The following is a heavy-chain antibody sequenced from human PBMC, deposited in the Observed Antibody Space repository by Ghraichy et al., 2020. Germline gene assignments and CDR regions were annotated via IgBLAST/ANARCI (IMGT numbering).Heavy chain of an antibody. V-gene: IGHV3-23*01. CDR1: GFTFSSYA. CDR2: ISGSGGST. D-gene: IGHD5-18*01. J-gene: IGHJ6*02. Sequence: GSLRLSCAASGFTFSSYAMSWVRQAPGKGLEWVSAISGSGGSTYYADSVKGRFTISRDNSKNTLYLQMNSLRAEDTAVYYCAKSYNVDTAMPRYGMDVWGQGTTVTVSS. CDR3: AKSYNVDTAMPRYGMDV.